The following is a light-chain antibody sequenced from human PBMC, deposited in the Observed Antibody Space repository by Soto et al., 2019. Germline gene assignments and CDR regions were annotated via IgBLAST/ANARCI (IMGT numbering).Light chain of an antibody. J-gene: IGLJ1*01. CDR2: EVS. CDR3: SSYTITSMGPSYV. Sequence: QSALTQPASVSGSPGQSITISCTGTSSDIGNHNYVSWYQQYPGKAPKLMIYEVSNRPSGVSNRFSGSKSGNTASLTISGLQAADEADFYCSSYTITSMGPSYVFGTGTKVTVL. CDR1: SSDIGNHNY. V-gene: IGLV2-14*01.